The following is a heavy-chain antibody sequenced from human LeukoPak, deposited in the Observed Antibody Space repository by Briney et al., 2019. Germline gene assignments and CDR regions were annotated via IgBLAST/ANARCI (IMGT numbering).Heavy chain of an antibody. D-gene: IGHD2/OR15-2a*01. V-gene: IGHV4-39*01. CDR1: GGSISSSSYY. Sequence: SETLSLTCTVSGGSISSSSYYWGWIRQPPGKGLEWIGSIYYSGSTHYNPSLKSRVTISVDTSKNQFSLKLSSVTAADTAVYYCARHETSFSFARAQSLYWYFDLWGRGTLVTVSS. CDR2: IYYSGST. CDR3: ARHETSFSFARAQSLYWYFDL. J-gene: IGHJ2*01.